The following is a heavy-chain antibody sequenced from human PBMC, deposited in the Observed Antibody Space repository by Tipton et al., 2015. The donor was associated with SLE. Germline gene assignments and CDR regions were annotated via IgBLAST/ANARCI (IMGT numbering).Heavy chain of an antibody. D-gene: IGHD6-6*01. CDR3: ARGSLAARSAFDI. V-gene: IGHV3-23*01. CDR2: ISSGGTT. J-gene: IGHJ3*02. CDR1: GFTFSSYA. Sequence: SLRLSCAASGFTFSSYAMSWVRQAPGKGLQCVSTISSGGTTNYADSVKGRFTISRDNSKNTLYVQMNSLRAEDTAVYYCARGSLAARSAFDIWGQGTMVTVSS.